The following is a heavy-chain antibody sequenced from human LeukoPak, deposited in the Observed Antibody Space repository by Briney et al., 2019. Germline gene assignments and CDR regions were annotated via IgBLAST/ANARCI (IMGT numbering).Heavy chain of an antibody. V-gene: IGHV3-7*01. CDR2: INQDGTKK. Sequence: GGSLRLSCAASGFTFSIYWMSWVRQAPGKGLEWVASINQDGTKKCYVDPVKGHYTNSKDNAKNSFFLQMSSLRAEDTSVYYCVAGDWGARDSFDLWGRGPMVTVSS. CDR1: GFTFSIYW. D-gene: IGHD2-21*02. J-gene: IGHJ3*01. CDR3: VAGDWGARDSFDL.